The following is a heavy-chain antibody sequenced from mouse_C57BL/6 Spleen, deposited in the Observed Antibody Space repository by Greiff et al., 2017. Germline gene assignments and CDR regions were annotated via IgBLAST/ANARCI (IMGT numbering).Heavy chain of an antibody. CDR2: IFPGSGST. CDR3: AREATYYSNYEDAMDY. CDR1: GYTFTDYY. D-gene: IGHD2-5*01. Sequence: QVQLKQSGPELVKPGASVKISCKASGYTFTDYYINWVKQRPGQGLEWIGWIFPGSGSTYYNEKFKGKATLTVDKSSSTAYMLLSSLTSEDSAVYFCAREATYYSNYEDAMDYWGQGTSVTVSS. J-gene: IGHJ4*01. V-gene: IGHV1-75*01.